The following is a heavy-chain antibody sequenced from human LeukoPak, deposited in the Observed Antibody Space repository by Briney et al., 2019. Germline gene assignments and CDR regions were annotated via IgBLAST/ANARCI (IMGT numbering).Heavy chain of an antibody. V-gene: IGHV4-34*01. CDR3: ARRGAMTTEGAFDI. CDR2: INHSGST. Sequence: SETLSLTCAVYGGSFSGYYWSWIRQPPGKGLEWIGEINHSGSTNYNPSLKSRVTISVDTSKNQFSLKLSSVTAADTAVYYCARRGAMTTEGAFDIWGQGTMVTVSS. D-gene: IGHD4-17*01. J-gene: IGHJ3*02. CDR1: GGSFSGYY.